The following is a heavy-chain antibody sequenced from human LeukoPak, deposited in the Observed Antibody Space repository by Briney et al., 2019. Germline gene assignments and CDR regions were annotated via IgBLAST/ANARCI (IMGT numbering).Heavy chain of an antibody. V-gene: IGHV4-31*03. Sequence: SETLSLTCTVSGGSISSGGYYWSWIRQHPGKGLEWIGYIYYSGSTYYNPSLKSRVTMSVDTSKNQFSLKLSSVSAADTAVYYCARLPGGYSTHFDCWGQGTLVTVSS. D-gene: IGHD1-26*01. J-gene: IGHJ4*02. CDR3: ARLPGGYSTHFDC. CDR2: IYYSGST. CDR1: GGSISSGGYY.